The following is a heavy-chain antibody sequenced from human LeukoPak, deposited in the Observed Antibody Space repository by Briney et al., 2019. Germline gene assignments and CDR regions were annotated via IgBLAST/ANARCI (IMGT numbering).Heavy chain of an antibody. D-gene: IGHD3-10*01. Sequence: GGSLRLSCAASGFTFDDYAMHWVRQAPGKGLEWVSGISWNSGSIGYADSVKGRFTISRDNAKNSLYLQMNSLRPEDTALYYCAKDIMGGYYYGSGSYGLGYWGQGTLVTVSS. CDR2: ISWNSGSI. CDR3: AKDIMGGYYYGSGSYGLGY. CDR1: GFTFDDYA. V-gene: IGHV3-9*01. J-gene: IGHJ4*02.